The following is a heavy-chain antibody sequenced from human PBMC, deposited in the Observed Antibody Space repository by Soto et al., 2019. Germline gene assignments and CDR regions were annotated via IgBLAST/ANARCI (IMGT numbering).Heavy chain of an antibody. D-gene: IGHD2-15*01. CDR1: GASISSSSYY. CDR3: ERHVFCSGRDVYGRGNFGF. CDR2: IHYSGST. V-gene: IGHV4-39*01. Sequence: SETLSLTCSVSGASISSSSYYWGWIRQPPGKGLEWIGSIHYSGSTYYNPSLKSRVTIAVDTSENQFSLRLNSVTAADTAVYYCERHVFCSGRDVYGRGNFGFWGQGTLVNVSS. J-gene: IGHJ4*02.